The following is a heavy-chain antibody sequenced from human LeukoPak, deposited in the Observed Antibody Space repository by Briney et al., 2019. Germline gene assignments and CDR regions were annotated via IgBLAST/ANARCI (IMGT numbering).Heavy chain of an antibody. D-gene: IGHD2-15*01. CDR3: AKDPGYCSGGSCYDANWFDP. CDR1: GFTFSSYG. Sequence: GGSLRLSCAASGFTFSSYGMHWVRQAPGKGLEWVAVISYDGSNKYYADSVKGRFTISRDNPKNTLYLQMNSLRAEDTAVYYCAKDPGYCSGGSCYDANWFDPWGQGTLVTVSS. J-gene: IGHJ5*02. CDR2: ISYDGSNK. V-gene: IGHV3-30*18.